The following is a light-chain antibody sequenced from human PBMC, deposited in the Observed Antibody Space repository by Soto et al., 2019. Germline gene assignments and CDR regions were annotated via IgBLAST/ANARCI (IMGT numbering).Light chain of an antibody. CDR2: GAS. J-gene: IGKJ1*01. Sequence: EIVLTQSPGTLSLSPGERATLSCRASQSVSSSYLAWYQQKPGQAPRLLIYGASNRATGIPARFSGSGSGTDFTLTISSLEPEDFAVYYCQQRSNWVTFGQGTKVDIK. CDR3: QQRSNWVT. V-gene: IGKV3D-20*02. CDR1: QSVSSSY.